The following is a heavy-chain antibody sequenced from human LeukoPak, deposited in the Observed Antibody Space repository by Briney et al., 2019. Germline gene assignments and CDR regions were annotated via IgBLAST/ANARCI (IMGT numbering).Heavy chain of an antibody. J-gene: IGHJ4*02. CDR2: IKQDGSEK. D-gene: IGHD2-15*01. CDR1: GFTFSSNW. CDR3: ARDEDTPYFDY. Sequence: PGGSLRLSCAASGFTFSSNWMSWVRQAPGKGLEWVANIKQDGSEKYYVDSVKGRFTISRDNAKNSLYRQMHSLRAEDTAVYFCARDEDTPYFDYWGQGTLVTVSS. V-gene: IGHV3-7*01.